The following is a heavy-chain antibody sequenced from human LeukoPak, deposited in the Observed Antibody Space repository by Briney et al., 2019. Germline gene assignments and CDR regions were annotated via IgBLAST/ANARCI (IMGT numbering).Heavy chain of an antibody. D-gene: IGHD2-15*01. Sequence: QSGPTLVKPTQTLTLTCTFSGFSLSSSGVGVVWIRQPPGKALEWLALIDLNDDKRYSRSLNRSLTITNDTSKTQVVLTMTNMDPVDTATYYCANTSPRGYCSGGICLDASDMWGQGTMVTVSS. CDR2: IDLNDDK. CDR3: ANTSPRGYCSGGICLDASDM. CDR1: GFSLSSSGVG. V-gene: IGHV2-5*01. J-gene: IGHJ3*02.